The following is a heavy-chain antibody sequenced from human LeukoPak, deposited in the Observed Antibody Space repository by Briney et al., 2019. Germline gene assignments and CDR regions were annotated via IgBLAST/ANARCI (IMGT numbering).Heavy chain of an antibody. Sequence: PETLSLTCALSRDSTSTYYWSCIRQPAGKGLEWIGRIYTSGSTNYNPSLKSRVTMSVDTSKNQFSLKLSSVTAADTAVYYCARLNWEDIGRDYFDYWGQRTLVTVSS. CDR1: RDSTSTYY. V-gene: IGHV4-4*07. J-gene: IGHJ4*02. D-gene: IGHD7-27*01. CDR2: IYTSGST. CDR3: ARLNWEDIGRDYFDY.